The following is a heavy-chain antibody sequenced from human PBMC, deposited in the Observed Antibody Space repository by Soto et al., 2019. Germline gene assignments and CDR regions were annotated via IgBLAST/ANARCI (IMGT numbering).Heavy chain of an antibody. CDR1: GFTFSDYA. CDR3: AQGGREWLVTSEFNH. D-gene: IGHD6-19*01. V-gene: IGHV3-30*03. Sequence: VQLVESGGGVVQPGRSLRLSCAASGFTFSDYAMHWVRQAPGNGLEWVAVVSHDGRNTHYADSVKGRFTISRDRSKNTICRGVTSLRAEETAVYVCAQGGREWLVTSEFNHWRQGALVTVSS. CDR2: VSHDGRNT. J-gene: IGHJ4*02.